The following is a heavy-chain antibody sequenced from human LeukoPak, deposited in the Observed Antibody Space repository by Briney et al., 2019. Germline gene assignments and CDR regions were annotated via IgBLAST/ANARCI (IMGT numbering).Heavy chain of an antibody. CDR1: GYTFTSYG. CDR2: ISAYNGNT. D-gene: IGHD3-22*01. CDR3: ARGDYYDSSGIDGYFQH. Sequence: GASVKVSCKASGYTFTSYGTSWVRQAPGQGLEWMGWISAYNGNTNYAQKLQGRVTMTTDTSTSTAYMELRSLRSDDTAVYYCARGDYYDSSGIDGYFQHWGQGTLVTVSS. J-gene: IGHJ1*01. V-gene: IGHV1-18*04.